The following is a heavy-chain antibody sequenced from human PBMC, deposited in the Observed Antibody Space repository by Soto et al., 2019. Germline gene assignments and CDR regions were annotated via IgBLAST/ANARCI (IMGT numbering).Heavy chain of an antibody. CDR2: IFSNDEK. Sequence: QVTLKESGPVLVKPTETLTLTCTVSGFSLSNARMGVSWIRQPPGKALEWLAHIFSNDEKSYSTSLKSRLTISKDTSKSQVVLTITNMDPVDTATYYCARMLGYWDIPPSMNWFDPWGQGTLVTVSS. CDR1: GFSLSNARMG. D-gene: IGHD5-12*01. J-gene: IGHJ5*02. CDR3: ARMLGYWDIPPSMNWFDP. V-gene: IGHV2-26*01.